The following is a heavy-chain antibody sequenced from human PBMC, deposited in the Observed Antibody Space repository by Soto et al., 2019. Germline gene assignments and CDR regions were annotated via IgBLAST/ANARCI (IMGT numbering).Heavy chain of an antibody. V-gene: IGHV3-74*01. Sequence: ETLSLSCVTSGFDFSYYWIHWIRQAPGKGLVWVSRIDPDGTTTNYADSVKGRFTVSRDNAKDTAYLQMDSLTADDTALYYCTRGLRPSSAGTGAYWGPGTLVTVSS. J-gene: IGHJ1*01. CDR3: TRGLRPSSAGTGAY. D-gene: IGHD1-1*01. CDR1: GFDFSYYW. CDR2: IDPDGTTT.